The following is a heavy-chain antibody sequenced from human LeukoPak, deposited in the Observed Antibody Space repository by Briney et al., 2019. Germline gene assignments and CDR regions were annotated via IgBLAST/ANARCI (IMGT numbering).Heavy chain of an antibody. CDR1: GFSFSSYG. V-gene: IGHV3-30*02. Sequence: GGSLRLSCVASGFSFSSYGMHWVRQAPGKGLEWVSFIGFDASDKYYADSVKGRVTISRDNSENTLYLQMNSLRVEDTAVYYCTRGGNYYDTSGSNWFDPWGQGSLVTVSS. CDR3: TRGGNYYDTSGSNWFDP. CDR2: IGFDASDK. J-gene: IGHJ5*02. D-gene: IGHD3-22*01.